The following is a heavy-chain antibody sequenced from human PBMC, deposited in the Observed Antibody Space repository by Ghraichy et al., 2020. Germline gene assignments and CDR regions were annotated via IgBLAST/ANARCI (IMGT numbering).Heavy chain of an antibody. Sequence: SVQVSCKASGGTFSSYAISWVRQAPGQGLEWMGGIIPIFGTANYAQKFQGRVTITADESTSTAYMELSSLRSEDTAVYYCARRAEPGITIFGVAPIGDYYYYMDVWGKGTTVTVSS. CDR2: IIPIFGTA. CDR1: GGTFSSYA. CDR3: ARRAEPGITIFGVAPIGDYYYYMDV. D-gene: IGHD3-3*01. J-gene: IGHJ6*03. V-gene: IGHV1-69*13.